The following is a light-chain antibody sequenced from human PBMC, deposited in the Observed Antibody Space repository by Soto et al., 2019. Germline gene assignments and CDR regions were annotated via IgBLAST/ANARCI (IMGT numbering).Light chain of an antibody. Sequence: QSALTQPASVSGSPGQSITISCTGTSSDVGGYNYVSWYQQHPGKAPKLMIYDVSNRPSGVSNRFSGSKSGNTASLTISGLQAEYEADYYCSSYISSSTVGVFGGGTKVTVL. V-gene: IGLV2-14*01. CDR3: SSYISSSTVGV. CDR2: DVS. CDR1: SSDVGGYNY. J-gene: IGLJ2*01.